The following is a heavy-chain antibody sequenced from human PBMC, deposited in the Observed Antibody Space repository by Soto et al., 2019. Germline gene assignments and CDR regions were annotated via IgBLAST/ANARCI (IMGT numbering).Heavy chain of an antibody. J-gene: IGHJ6*02. CDR3: ARDGPYYKGFAV. CDR2: IDYTGNT. Sequence: SKTLSLICTVSGDSITNSDYYWNWIRQSPGKGLEWIASIDYTGNTYYNPSLKSRVVISADTSKNLFSLKLRSVTAADTALYFCARDGPYYKGFAVWGQGTTGTVS. CDR1: GDSITNSDYY. V-gene: IGHV4-30-4*01.